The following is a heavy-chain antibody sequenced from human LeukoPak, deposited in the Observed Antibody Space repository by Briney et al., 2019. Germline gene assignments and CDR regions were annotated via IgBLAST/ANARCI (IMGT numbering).Heavy chain of an antibody. CDR3: ARVKIYDFWSVNYWYFDL. Sequence: SETLSLTCAVYGGSFSGYYWSWIRQPPGKGLEWIGEINHSGSTNYNPSLKSRVTISVDTSKNQFSLKLSSVTAADTAVYYCARVKIYDFWSVNYWYFDLWGRGALVTVSS. D-gene: IGHD3-3*01. CDR1: GGSFSGYY. V-gene: IGHV4-34*01. J-gene: IGHJ2*01. CDR2: INHSGST.